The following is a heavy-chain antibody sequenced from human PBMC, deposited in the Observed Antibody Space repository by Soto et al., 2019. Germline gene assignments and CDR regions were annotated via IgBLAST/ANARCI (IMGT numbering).Heavy chain of an antibody. CDR2: IYYSGIT. CDR3: ARNGWN. V-gene: IGHV4-39*01. J-gene: IGHJ4*02. Sequence: SETLSLTCTVSGVSISNRSYYWGWIRRPPGKGLEWIGTIYYSGITYYNPSLKSRVTISVDTSKNQFSLKLTSVTAADTAVYYCARNGWNCGQGTRVSVSS. D-gene: IGHD2-15*01. CDR1: GVSISNRSYY.